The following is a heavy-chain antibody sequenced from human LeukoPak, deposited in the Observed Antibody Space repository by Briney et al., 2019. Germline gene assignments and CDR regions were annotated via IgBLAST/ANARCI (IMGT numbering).Heavy chain of an antibody. CDR3: AREGYYDSSGYRMVGAFDI. D-gene: IGHD3-22*01. J-gene: IGHJ3*02. CDR2: IYHTGST. CDR1: AGSISSGCSS. Sequence: PQTLSLTCAVSAGSISSGCSSWGWIRQPPGKGLEGIRYIYHTGSTYYNPSLESRVNISVDRSKNQFSLKLSSVTAADTAVYYCAREGYYDSSGYRMVGAFDIWGQGTMVTVSS. V-gene: IGHV4-30-2*01.